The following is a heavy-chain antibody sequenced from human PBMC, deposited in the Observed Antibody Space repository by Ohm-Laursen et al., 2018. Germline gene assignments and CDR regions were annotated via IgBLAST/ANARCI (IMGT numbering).Heavy chain of an antibody. CDR1: GDTFSRYV. V-gene: IGHV1-69*01. CDR2: IIPIFGTA. J-gene: IGHJ2*01. CDR3: ASGPVSDYGDYWYFHL. D-gene: IGHD4-17*01. Sequence: SSVNVSCNASGDTFSRYVISWVRQAPGQGLEWMGGIIPIFGTANYAQSFQDRVTITADEFTRTAYMELSSLTSEDTAVYYCASGPVSDYGDYWYFHLWGRGTLVTVSS.